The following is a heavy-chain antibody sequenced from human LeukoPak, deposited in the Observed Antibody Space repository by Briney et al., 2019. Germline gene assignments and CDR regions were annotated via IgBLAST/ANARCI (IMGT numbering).Heavy chain of an antibody. J-gene: IGHJ4*02. D-gene: IGHD3-10*01. Sequence: GGSLRLSRAASGFTFSSYSMNWVRQAPGKGLEWVSSISSSSSYIYYADSVKGRFTISRDNAKNSLYLQMNSLRAEDTAVYYCARDSLGSGSYSGRYDYWGQGTLVTVSS. V-gene: IGHV3-21*01. CDR3: ARDSLGSGSYSGRYDY. CDR2: ISSSSSYI. CDR1: GFTFSSYS.